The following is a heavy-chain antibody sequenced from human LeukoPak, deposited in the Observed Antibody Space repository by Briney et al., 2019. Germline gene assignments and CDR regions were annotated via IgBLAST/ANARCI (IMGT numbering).Heavy chain of an antibody. CDR3: ARGSTGPFDY. J-gene: IGHJ4*02. V-gene: IGHV4-59*01. CDR2: IYYSGST. CDR1: GGSISSYY. D-gene: IGHD2-2*01. Sequence: PSETLSLTCTVSGGSISSYYWSWIRQPPGKGLEWIGYIYYSGSTNYNPSLKSRVTISVDTSKNQFSLKLTSVAAADTAVYYCARGSTGPFDYWGQGTLVTVSS.